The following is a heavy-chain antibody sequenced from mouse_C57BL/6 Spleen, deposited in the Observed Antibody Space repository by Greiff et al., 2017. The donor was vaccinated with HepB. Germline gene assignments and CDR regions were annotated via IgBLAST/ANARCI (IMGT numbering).Heavy chain of an antibody. CDR2: IRSKSNNYAT. J-gene: IGHJ2*01. CDR3: VRQNYGSSPYFDY. D-gene: IGHD1-1*01. Sequence: DVMLVESGGGLVQPKGSLKLSCAASGFSFNTYAMNWVRQAPGKGLEWVARIRSKSNNYATYYADSVKDRFTISRDDSESMLYLQMNNLKTEDTAMYYCVRQNYGSSPYFDYWGQGTTLTVSS. V-gene: IGHV10-1*01. CDR1: GFSFNTYA.